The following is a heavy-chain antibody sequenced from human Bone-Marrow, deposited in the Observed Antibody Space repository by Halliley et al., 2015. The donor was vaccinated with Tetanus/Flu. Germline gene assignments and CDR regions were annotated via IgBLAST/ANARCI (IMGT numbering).Heavy chain of an antibody. Sequence: WVAVIWYDGSKKYYADSVKGRFTISRDNSGNTLYLQMNSLRAEDTAVYYCAREQFDSSLPLFDYWGQGTLVTVSS. D-gene: IGHD6-13*01. J-gene: IGHJ4*02. V-gene: IGHV3-33*01. CDR3: AREQFDSSLPLFDY. CDR2: IWYDGSKK.